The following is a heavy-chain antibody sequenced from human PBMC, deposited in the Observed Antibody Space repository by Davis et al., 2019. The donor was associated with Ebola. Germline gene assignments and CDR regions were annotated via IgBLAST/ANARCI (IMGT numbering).Heavy chain of an antibody. CDR2: IYYSGST. V-gene: IGHV4-59*01. CDR1: RGSISSYY. Sequence: MPSDTLSLTCTVSRGSISSYYWSWIRQPPGQGLASIGYIYYSGSTNYNPSLKSRVTISVDTSKNQFSLKLSSVTAADTAVYYCARVRYDFWSGYYSGNWFDPWGQGTLVTVSS. CDR3: ARVRYDFWSGYYSGNWFDP. D-gene: IGHD3-3*01. J-gene: IGHJ5*02.